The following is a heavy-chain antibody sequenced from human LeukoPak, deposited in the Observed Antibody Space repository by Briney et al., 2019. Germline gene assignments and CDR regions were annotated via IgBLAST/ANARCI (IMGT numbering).Heavy chain of an antibody. J-gene: IGHJ5*02. CDR2: IIPILGIA. D-gene: IGHD5-12*01. V-gene: IGHV1-69*04. CDR3: ARRGVGGGIVATITSWFDP. CDR1: GGTFSSYA. Sequence: ASVKVSCKASGGTFSSYAISWVRQAPGQGLEWMGRIIPILGIANYAQKFQGRVTITADKSTSTAYMELSSLRSEDTAVYYCARRGVGGGIVATITSWFDPWGQGTLVTVSS.